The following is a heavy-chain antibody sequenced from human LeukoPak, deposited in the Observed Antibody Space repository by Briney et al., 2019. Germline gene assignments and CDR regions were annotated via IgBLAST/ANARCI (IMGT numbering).Heavy chain of an antibody. Sequence: GGSLRLSCAASGFTFSNYWMSWVRQAPGKGLEWVANIKQDGSDKYYVDSVKGRFTISRDNAKNSLYLQMNSLRAEDTAVYYCARGSHSSGWYYFDYWGQGTLVTVSS. CDR2: IKQDGSDK. V-gene: IGHV3-7*02. J-gene: IGHJ4*02. D-gene: IGHD6-19*01. CDR3: ARGSHSSGWYYFDY. CDR1: GFTFSNYW.